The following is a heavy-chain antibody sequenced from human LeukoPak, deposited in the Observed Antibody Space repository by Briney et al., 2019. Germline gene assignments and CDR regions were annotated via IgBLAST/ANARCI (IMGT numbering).Heavy chain of an antibody. CDR1: GFTVSNNY. CDR2: IYSNGVT. J-gene: IGHJ4*02. CDR3: ASEGVVGATAHFDY. Sequence: GGSLRLSCAASGFTVSNNYMIWVRQAPGKGLEWGSLIYSNGVTNYADSVKGRFTISRDSSKNTLYLQMNSVRAEDTAVYYCASEGVVGATAHFDYWGQGTLVTVSS. D-gene: IGHD1-26*01. V-gene: IGHV3-53*01.